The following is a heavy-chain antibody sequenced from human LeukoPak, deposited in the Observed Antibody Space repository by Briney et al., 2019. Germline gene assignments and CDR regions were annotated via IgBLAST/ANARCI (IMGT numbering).Heavy chain of an antibody. CDR2: IYYSGST. CDR1: GGSISSYY. J-gene: IGHJ2*01. CDR3: ARTYGSSGLGYFDL. D-gene: IGHD6-13*01. V-gene: IGHV4-59*01. Sequence: PSETLSLTCTVSGGSISSYYWSWIRQPPGKGLEWIGYIYYSGSTNYSPSLKSRLTISVDTSKNQFSLKLSSVTAADTAVYYCARTYGSSGLGYFDLWGRGALVTVSS.